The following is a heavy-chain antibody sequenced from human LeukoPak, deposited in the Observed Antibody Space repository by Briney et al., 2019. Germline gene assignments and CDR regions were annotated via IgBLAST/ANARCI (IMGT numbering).Heavy chain of an antibody. CDR3: ARGTANYDFWSGYINWFDP. CDR2: MNPNSGNT. CDR1: GYTFTSYD. D-gene: IGHD3-3*01. Sequence: ASVKVSCKASGYTFTSYDINWVRQATGQGLEWMGWMNPNSGNTGYAQKFQGRVTMTRNTSIGTAYMELSSLRSEDTAVYYCARGTANYDFWSGYINWFDPWGQGTLVTVSS. J-gene: IGHJ5*02. V-gene: IGHV1-8*01.